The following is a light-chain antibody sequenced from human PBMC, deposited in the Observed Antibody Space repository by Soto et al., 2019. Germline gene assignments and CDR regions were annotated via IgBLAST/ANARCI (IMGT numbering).Light chain of an antibody. J-gene: IGKJ4*01. CDR2: GAS. V-gene: IGKV3-15*01. Sequence: EIVLTQSPATLSVSPGETATLSCRASQSVSSSLAWYQQTPGRAPRLLIYGASNRATDIPTRFSGSGSGTQFTLTISSLQSEDFAVYYCQRYNNWPPLTFGGGTKVEIK. CDR3: QRYNNWPPLT. CDR1: QSVSSS.